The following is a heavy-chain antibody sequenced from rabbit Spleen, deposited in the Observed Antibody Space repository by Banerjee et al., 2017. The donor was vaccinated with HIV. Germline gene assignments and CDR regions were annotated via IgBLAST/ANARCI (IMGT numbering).Heavy chain of an antibody. D-gene: IGHD4-1*01. V-gene: IGHV1S40*01. CDR3: ARDLAGVIGWNFGW. J-gene: IGHJ6*01. Sequence: VESGGGLVKPGASLTLTCTASGFSFSSGYDMCWVRQAPGKGLEWIACVAGDSSAITYYATWAKGRFTISRTSSTTVTLQMTSLTAADTATYFCARDLAGVIGWNFGWWGPGTLVTVS. CDR2: VAGDSSAIT. CDR1: GFSFSSGYD.